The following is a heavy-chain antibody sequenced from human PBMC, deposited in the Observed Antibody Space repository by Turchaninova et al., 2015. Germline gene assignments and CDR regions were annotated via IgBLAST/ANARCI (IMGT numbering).Heavy chain of an antibody. CDR1: GYIFTNHD. D-gene: IGHD5-18*01. Sequence: VELVPSGAEVEKPGASGKVSCKASGYIFTNHDMHWGRQAPGQGRGWMGIVTPSKGDTSDAQEFQGRVTMNSDTSTSTVYMELSSLRSEDTAVYYCARDLRLSDTAMVLFYFDYWGQGTLVTVSS. CDR3: ARDLRLSDTAMVLFYFDY. CDR2: VTPSKGDT. J-gene: IGHJ4*02. V-gene: IGHV1-46*01.